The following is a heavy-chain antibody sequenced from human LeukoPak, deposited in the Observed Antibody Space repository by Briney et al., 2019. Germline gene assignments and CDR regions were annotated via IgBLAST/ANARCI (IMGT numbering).Heavy chain of an antibody. CDR1: GGSFSGYY. CDR3: ARGLSDYVWGSYRKYNWFDP. Sequence: PSETLSLTCAVYGGSFSGYYWSWIRQPPGKGLEWIGEINHSGSTNYNPSLKSRVTISVDTSKSQFSLKLSSVTAADTAVYYCARGLSDYVWGSYRKYNWFDPWGQGTLVTVSS. D-gene: IGHD3-16*02. J-gene: IGHJ5*02. V-gene: IGHV4-34*01. CDR2: INHSGST.